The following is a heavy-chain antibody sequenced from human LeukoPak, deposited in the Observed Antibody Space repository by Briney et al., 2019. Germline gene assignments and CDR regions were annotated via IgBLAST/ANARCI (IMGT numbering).Heavy chain of an antibody. Sequence: GGSLRLSCAASEFTVSSNYMSWVRQAPGKGLEWLSVIYSGGSTYYADSVKGRFTISRDNSKNTLYLQMNSLRAEDTAVYYCTTKRGYSYGYADWGQGTLVTVSS. J-gene: IGHJ4*02. CDR3: TTKRGYSYGYAD. CDR2: IYSGGST. CDR1: EFTVSSNY. D-gene: IGHD5-18*01. V-gene: IGHV3-66*01.